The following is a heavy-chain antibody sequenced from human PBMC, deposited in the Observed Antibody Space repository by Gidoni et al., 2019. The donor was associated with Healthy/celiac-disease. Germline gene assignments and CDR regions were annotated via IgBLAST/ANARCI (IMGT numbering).Heavy chain of an antibody. CDR2: IYYSGST. V-gene: IGHV4-39*01. CDR3: ARHALVATTTRYFDY. J-gene: IGHJ4*02. Sequence: GSIYYSGSTYYNPSLKSRVTISVDTSKNQFSLRLSSVTAADTAVYYCARHALVATTTRYFDYWGQGTLVTVSS. D-gene: IGHD5-12*01.